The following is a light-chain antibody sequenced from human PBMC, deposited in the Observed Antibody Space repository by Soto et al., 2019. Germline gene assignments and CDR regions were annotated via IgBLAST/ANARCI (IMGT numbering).Light chain of an antibody. J-gene: IGKJ1*01. CDR1: QSVTTR. CDR2: GAS. CDR3: QQYGGSPIT. Sequence: EIVLTQSPATLSSFPGDRVTLSCRASQSVTTRLAWYQHKPGQAPRLLMSGASSRASGGPVRFSGSGSGTDFTLTISRLEPEDFALYYCQQYGGSPITFGLGTKVDIK. V-gene: IGKV3-20*01.